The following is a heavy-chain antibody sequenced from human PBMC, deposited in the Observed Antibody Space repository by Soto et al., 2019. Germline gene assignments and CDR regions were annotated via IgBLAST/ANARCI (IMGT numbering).Heavy chain of an antibody. V-gene: IGHV4-31*03. CDR3: ARAKPGDYVKGAIDY. J-gene: IGHJ4*02. Sequence: SETLFLTCTVSGGSISSGGYYWSWIRQHPGKGLEWIGYIYYSGSTYYNPSLKSRVTISVDTSKNQFSLKLSSVTAADTAVYYCARAKPGDYVKGAIDYWGQGTLVTVSS. CDR1: GGSISSGGYY. CDR2: IYYSGST. D-gene: IGHD4-17*01.